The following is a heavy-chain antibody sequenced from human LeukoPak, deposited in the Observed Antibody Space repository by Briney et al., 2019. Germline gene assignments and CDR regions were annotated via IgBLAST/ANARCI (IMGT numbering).Heavy chain of an antibody. V-gene: IGHV3-9*01. CDR1: GFSFDEYA. CDR3: AKVNALYVGVDHYMDV. CDR2: ISWNSGRV. Sequence: GGSLRLSCVAAGFSFDEYAMHWVRQAPGKGLEWVSGISWNSGRVEYAGSVKGRFSISRDNAKYSRYLEMNRLTSEDTALYYCAKVNALYVGVDHYMDVWGKGTTVTVYS. D-gene: IGHD2-8*01. J-gene: IGHJ6*03.